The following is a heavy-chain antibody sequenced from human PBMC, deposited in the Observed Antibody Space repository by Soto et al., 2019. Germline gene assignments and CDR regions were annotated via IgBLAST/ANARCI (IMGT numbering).Heavy chain of an antibody. CDR3: ARLASSSPEVDY. CDR1: GGSISSGGYY. J-gene: IGHJ4*02. D-gene: IGHD6-6*01. Sequence: PSETLSLTCTVSGGSISSGGYYWIWIRQHPGKGLEWIGYIYYSGSTYYNPSLKSRVTISVDTSKNQFSLKLSSVTAADTAVYYCARLASSSPEVDYWGQGTLVTVSS. CDR2: IYYSGST. V-gene: IGHV4-31*03.